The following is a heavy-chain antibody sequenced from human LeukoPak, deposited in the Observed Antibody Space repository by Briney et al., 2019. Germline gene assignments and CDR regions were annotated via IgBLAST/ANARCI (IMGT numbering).Heavy chain of an antibody. D-gene: IGHD1-26*01. Sequence: PSQTLSLTCTVSGGSISSGGYYWSWIRQHPGKGLEWIGYIYYSGSTYYNPSLKSRVTISVDTSKNQFSLKLSSVTAADTAVYYCARAVLPWIVGATVRYYYGMDVWGQGTTVTVSS. J-gene: IGHJ6*02. CDR2: IYYSGST. CDR3: ARAVLPWIVGATVRYYYGMDV. CDR1: GGSISSGGYY. V-gene: IGHV4-31*03.